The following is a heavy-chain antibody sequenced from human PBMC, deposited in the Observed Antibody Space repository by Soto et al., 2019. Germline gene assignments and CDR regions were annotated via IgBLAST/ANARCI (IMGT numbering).Heavy chain of an antibody. V-gene: IGHV1-3*01. CDR2: INAGNGNT. CDR3: ARDRWYCSDASCFALDY. CDR1: GYTFIDYA. D-gene: IGHD2-15*01. Sequence: QVQFVQSGAEVMRPGASVKVSCQASGYTFIDYAIHWVRQAPGQRLEWMGWINAGNGNTKYSQNFQGRITIARDTSANMVYMELSSLRSEDTAIYFCARDRWYCSDASCFALDYWGQGTLVSVSS. J-gene: IGHJ4*02.